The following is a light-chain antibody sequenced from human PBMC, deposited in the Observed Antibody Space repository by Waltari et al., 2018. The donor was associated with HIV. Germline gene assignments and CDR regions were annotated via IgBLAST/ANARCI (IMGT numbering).Light chain of an antibody. Sequence: QSVLTQPPSVSGAPGQRFTISCPGRSSNIGAGFDAHWYQQLPGKAPKVLIYGNSNRPAGVPDRFSGSKSGTSASLAITGLQADDEGDYYCQSYDSSLRGHVFGSGTRVTVL. V-gene: IGLV1-40*02. CDR2: GNS. CDR3: QSYDSSLRGHV. J-gene: IGLJ1*01. CDR1: SSNIGAGFD.